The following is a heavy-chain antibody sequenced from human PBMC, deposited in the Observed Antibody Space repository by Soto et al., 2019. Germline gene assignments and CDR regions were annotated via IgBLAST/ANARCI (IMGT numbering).Heavy chain of an antibody. V-gene: IGHV4-4*02. CDR1: GDSFTSSNW. CDR2: ILHTGHT. Sequence: QVQLQESGPGLVKPSGTLSLTCAVSGDSFTSSNWWTWVRQPPGKGREWIGDILHTGHTDYSPSLKSRVTISVDTSNRQFSLSLTSGTAADTAVYYCARSPRRVDGKWFLDYWGQGTLVTVSS. CDR3: ARSPRRVDGKWFLDY. J-gene: IGHJ4*02. D-gene: IGHD3-22*01.